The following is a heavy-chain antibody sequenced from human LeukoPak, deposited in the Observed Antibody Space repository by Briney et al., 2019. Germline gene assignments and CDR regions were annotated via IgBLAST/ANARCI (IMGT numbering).Heavy chain of an antibody. CDR2: ISASGGST. Sequence: GGSLRLSCAASGFTFSSYAMNWVRQAPGKGLEWVSTISASGGSTYHAVSVKGRFTISRDDSKNTLYLQMNTLRAEDTAVYYCAKAIRTSCYGCNMDVWGEGTTVTVSS. J-gene: IGHJ6*03. CDR1: GFTFSSYA. CDR3: AKAIRTSCYGCNMDV. D-gene: IGHD2-2*01. V-gene: IGHV3-23*01.